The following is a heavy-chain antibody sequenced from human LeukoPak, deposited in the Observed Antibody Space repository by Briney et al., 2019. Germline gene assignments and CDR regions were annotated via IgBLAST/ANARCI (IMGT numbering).Heavy chain of an antibody. D-gene: IGHD6-13*01. V-gene: IGHV1-69*06. CDR2: IIPIFGTA. CDR3: ASYSSSWYAEYFQH. J-gene: IGHJ1*01. Sequence: SVKVSCKASGGTFSSYAISWVRQAPGQGLEWMGGIIPIFGTANYAQKFQGRVTITADKSTSTAYMELSSLRSEDTAVYYCASYSSSWYAEYFQHWGQGTLVTVSS. CDR1: GGTFSSYA.